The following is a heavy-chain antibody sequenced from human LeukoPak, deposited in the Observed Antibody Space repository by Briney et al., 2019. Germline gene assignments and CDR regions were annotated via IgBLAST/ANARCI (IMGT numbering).Heavy chain of an antibody. CDR1: GYTFTSYG. CDR3: ARAGKAYYYDSSGYSTEY. J-gene: IGHJ4*02. D-gene: IGHD3-22*01. CDR2: ISAYNGNT. Sequence: ASVKVSCKASGYTFTSYGISWVRQAPGQGLEWMGWISAYNGNTNYAQKLQGRVTMTTDTSTSTAYMELRSLRSDDTAVYYCARAGKAYYYDSSGYSTEYWGQGTLVTVSS. V-gene: IGHV1-18*01.